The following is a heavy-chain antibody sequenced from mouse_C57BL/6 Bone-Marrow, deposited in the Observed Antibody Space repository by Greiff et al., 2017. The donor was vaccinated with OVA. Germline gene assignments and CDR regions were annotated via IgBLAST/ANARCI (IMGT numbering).Heavy chain of an antibody. CDR3: AIRLIYYDYDVWAMDY. D-gene: IGHD2-4*01. V-gene: IGHV1-76*01. Sequence: QVQLQQSGAELVRPGASVKLSCKASGYTFTDYYINWVKQRPGQGLEWIARIYPGSGNTYYNEKFKGKATLTAEKSSSTAYMQLSSLTSEDSAVYFCAIRLIYYDYDVWAMDYWGQGTSVTVSS. CDR1: GYTFTDYY. CDR2: IYPGSGNT. J-gene: IGHJ4*01.